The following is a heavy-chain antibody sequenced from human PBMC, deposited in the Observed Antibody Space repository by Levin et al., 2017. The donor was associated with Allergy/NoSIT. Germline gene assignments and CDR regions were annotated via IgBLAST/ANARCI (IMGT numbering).Heavy chain of an antibody. V-gene: IGHV3-7*01. J-gene: IGHJ4*02. Sequence: GGSLRLSCTVSGFTISSYWMSWVRQAPGKGLEWVANIKEDGSEKYYVDSVKGRLTISRDNAKNSLYLQMNSLRAEDTAMYYCVTGGAWHVYWGQGILVTVSS. CDR2: IKEDGSEK. CDR1: GFTISSYW. CDR3: VTGGAWHVY.